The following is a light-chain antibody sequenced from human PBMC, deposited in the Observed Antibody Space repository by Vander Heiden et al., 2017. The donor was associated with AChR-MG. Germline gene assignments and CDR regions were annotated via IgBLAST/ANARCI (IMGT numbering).Light chain of an antibody. J-gene: IGLJ1*01. CDR3: SSYRSSHTRV. Sequence: QSALTPPASVSASPGESITITCTVTALDIGFYDFVSSYPQHPGEAPKLKIYDVSKRPSGVSDRFSGSKSDNTASLTISGLRSEDEADYYCSSYRSSHTRVFGTGTMVNVL. V-gene: IGLV2-14*03. CDR1: ALDIGFYDF. CDR2: DVS.